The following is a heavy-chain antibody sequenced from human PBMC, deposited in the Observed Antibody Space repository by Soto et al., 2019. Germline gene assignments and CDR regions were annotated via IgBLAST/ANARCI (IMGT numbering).Heavy chain of an antibody. CDR3: ARSPVVAATPNWFDP. J-gene: IGHJ5*02. V-gene: IGHV4-59*01. D-gene: IGHD2-15*01. CDR2: IYYSGST. CDR1: GGSISSYY. Sequence: PSETLSLTCTVSGGSISSYYWSWIWQPPGKGLEWIGYIYYSGSTNYNPSLKSRVTISVDTSKNQFSLKLSSVTAADTAVYYCARSPVVAATPNWFDPWGQGTLVTVSS.